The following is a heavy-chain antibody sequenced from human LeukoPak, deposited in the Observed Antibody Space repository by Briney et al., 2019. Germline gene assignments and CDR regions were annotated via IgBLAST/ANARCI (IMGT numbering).Heavy chain of an antibody. J-gene: IGHJ6*03. Sequence: ASVKVSCKASGYTFTSYGISWVRQAPGQGLEWMGWISAYNGNTNYAQKLQGRVTMTTDTSTGTAYMELRSLRSDDTAVYYCARALYDSSGYTHYYYYYMDVWGKGTTVTVSS. CDR2: ISAYNGNT. D-gene: IGHD3-22*01. V-gene: IGHV1-18*01. CDR1: GYTFTSYG. CDR3: ARALYDSSGYTHYYYYYMDV.